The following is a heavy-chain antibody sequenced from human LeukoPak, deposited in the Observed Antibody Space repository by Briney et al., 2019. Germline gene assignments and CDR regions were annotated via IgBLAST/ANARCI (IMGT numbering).Heavy chain of an antibody. CDR3: ARARDGYNFHYYYYGMDV. J-gene: IGHJ6*02. CDR1: GGTFSSYA. D-gene: IGHD5-24*01. CDR2: IIPIFGTA. Sequence: SVKVSCTASGGTFSSYAISWVRQAPGQGLEWMGGIIPIFGTANYAQKFQGRVTITADESTSTAYMELNSLRSEDTAVYYCARARDGYNFHYYYYGMDVWGQGTTVTVSS. V-gene: IGHV1-69*13.